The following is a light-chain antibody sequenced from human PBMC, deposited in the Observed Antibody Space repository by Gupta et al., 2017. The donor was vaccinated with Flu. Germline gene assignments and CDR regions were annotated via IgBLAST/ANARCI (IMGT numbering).Light chain of an antibody. CDR3: SSYTTSFTRL. V-gene: IGLV2-14*03. CDR2: EVS. Sequence: QSALTQPASVSGSPGQSITISCTGTSSDIGAYNYVSWYQQHPGKAPKLILYEVSYRPSGVSNRFSGSKAANTASLTITARQAEDEADYYCSSYTTSFTRLFGGGTRLTVL. J-gene: IGLJ3*02. CDR1: SSDIGAYNY.